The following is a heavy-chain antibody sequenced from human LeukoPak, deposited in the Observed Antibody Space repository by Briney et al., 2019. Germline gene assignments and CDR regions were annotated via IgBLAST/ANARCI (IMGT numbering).Heavy chain of an antibody. CDR3: ARGIITGVDYFDY. J-gene: IGHJ4*02. Sequence: GGSLRLSCAASGFTFSSYGMHWVRQAPGKGLEWVANIKQDGSEKYFVDSVKGRFTISRDNAKNSLYLQMNSLRADDTAVYYCARGIITGVDYFDYWGQGTLVTVSS. V-gene: IGHV3-7*01. CDR1: GFTFSSYG. CDR2: IKQDGSEK. D-gene: IGHD7-27*01.